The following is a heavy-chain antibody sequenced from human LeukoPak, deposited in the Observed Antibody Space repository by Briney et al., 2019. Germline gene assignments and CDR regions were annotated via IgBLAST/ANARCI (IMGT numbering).Heavy chain of an antibody. CDR2: INHSGST. J-gene: IGHJ4*02. Sequence: KPSETLSLTCAVYGGSFRGYYWSWIRQPPGKGLEWIGEINHSGSTNYNPSLKSRVTISVDTSKNQFSLKLSSVTSADTAVYYCARRLCGGDCYSTFSYWGQGTLVTVSS. V-gene: IGHV4-34*01. CDR1: GGSFRGYY. CDR3: ARRLCGGDCYSTFSY. D-gene: IGHD2-21*02.